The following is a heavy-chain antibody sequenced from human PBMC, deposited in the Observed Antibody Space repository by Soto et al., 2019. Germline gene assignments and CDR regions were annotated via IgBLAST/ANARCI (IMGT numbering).Heavy chain of an antibody. CDR1: GISVSTSDYY. J-gene: IGHJ4*02. Sequence: SETLSLTCTVSGISVSTSDYYWGWVRQPPGKGLDWIGNIYYSGSPFYNPSLRSRVTLSVATSKHQFSLRLNSVTAAATAVYFCAGFVVPASRNSDFDYWGQGTLVTVSS. V-gene: IGHV4-39*01. CDR3: AGFVVPASRNSDFDY. D-gene: IGHD2-2*01. CDR2: IYYSGSP.